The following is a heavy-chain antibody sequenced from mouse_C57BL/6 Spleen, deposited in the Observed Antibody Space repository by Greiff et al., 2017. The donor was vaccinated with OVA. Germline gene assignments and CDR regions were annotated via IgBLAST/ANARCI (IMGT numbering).Heavy chain of an antibody. V-gene: IGHV5-17*01. J-gene: IGHJ4*01. CDR2: ISSGSSTI. D-gene: IGHD1-1*01. CDR1: GFTFSDYG. Sequence: EVMLVESGGGLVKPGGSLKLSCAASGFTFSDYGMHWVRQAPEKGLEWVAYISSGSSTIYYADTVTGRFTISRDNAKNTLFLQMTSLRSEDTAMYYCARRDYGSSYYAMDYWGQGTSVTVSS. CDR3: ARRDYGSSYYAMDY.